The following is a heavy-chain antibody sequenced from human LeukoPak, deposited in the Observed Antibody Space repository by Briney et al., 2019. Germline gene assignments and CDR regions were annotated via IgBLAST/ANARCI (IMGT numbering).Heavy chain of an antibody. CDR1: GYSFTGYW. CDR3: ARSGGNYDILTGYYLPWFDP. V-gene: IGHV5-51*01. D-gene: IGHD3-9*01. Sequence: GESLKISCKGSGYSFTGYWIGWVCQMPGKGLEWMGIIYPGDSDTGYSPSFQGQVTISADKSISTAYLQWSSLKASDTAMYYCARSGGNYDILTGYYLPWFDPWGQGTLVTVSS. J-gene: IGHJ5*02. CDR2: IYPGDSDT.